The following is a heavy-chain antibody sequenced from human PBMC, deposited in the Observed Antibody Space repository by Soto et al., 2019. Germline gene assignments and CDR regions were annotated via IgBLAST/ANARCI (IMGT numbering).Heavy chain of an antibody. J-gene: IGHJ6*02. Sequence: ASVKVSCKASGYTFTSYGISWVRQAPGQGLEWMGWISAYNGNTNYAQKLQGRVTMTTDTSTSTAYMELRSLRSDDTAVYYCARGLDCSSTSYYWYYYYYGMDVWGQGTTVTVSS. V-gene: IGHV1-18*01. CDR1: GYTFTSYG. D-gene: IGHD2-2*01. CDR2: ISAYNGNT. CDR3: ARGLDCSSTSYYWYYYYYGMDV.